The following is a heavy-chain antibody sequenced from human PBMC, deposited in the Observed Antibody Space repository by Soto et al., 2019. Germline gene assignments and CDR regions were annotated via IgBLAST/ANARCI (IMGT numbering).Heavy chain of an antibody. CDR2: IIPIFGTA. Sequence: SVKVSCKASGGTFSSYAISWVRQAPGQGLEWMGGIIPIFGTANYAQKFQGKVTITADESTSTAYMELSSLRSEDTAVYYCASLEYYYDSSGYPFDYWGQGTLVTVSS. J-gene: IGHJ4*02. V-gene: IGHV1-69*13. D-gene: IGHD3-22*01. CDR1: GGTFSSYA. CDR3: ASLEYYYDSSGYPFDY.